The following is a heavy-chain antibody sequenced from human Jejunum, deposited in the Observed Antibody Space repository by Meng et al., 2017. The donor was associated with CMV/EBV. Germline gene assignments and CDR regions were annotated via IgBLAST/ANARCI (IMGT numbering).Heavy chain of an antibody. D-gene: IGHD1-20*01. CDR2: ISISSFM. J-gene: IGHJ5*01. V-gene: IGHV3-21*04. CDR3: ASDITGNTYAYDS. Sequence: SGFTFSNYMMNWVRQAPGKGLEWVSSISISSFMYYADSVKGRFTISRDNAKNSLYLQMNSLRAEDTAVYFCASDITGNTYAYDSWGQGTLVTVSS. CDR1: GFTFSNYM.